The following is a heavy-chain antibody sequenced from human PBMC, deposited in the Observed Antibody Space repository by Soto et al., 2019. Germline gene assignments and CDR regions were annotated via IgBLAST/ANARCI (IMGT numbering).Heavy chain of an antibody. V-gene: IGHV4-28*01. D-gene: IGHD2-2*01. CDR3: ARNAARYCSSTSCYGDYGMDV. CDR2: IYYSGST. CDR1: GYSISSSNW. Sequence: SETLSLTCAVSGYSISSSNWWGWIRQAPGKGLEWIGYIYYSGSTYYNPSLKSRVTMSVDTSKNQFSLKLSSVTAVDTAVYYCARNAARYCSSTSCYGDYGMDVWGQGTTVTVSS. J-gene: IGHJ6*02.